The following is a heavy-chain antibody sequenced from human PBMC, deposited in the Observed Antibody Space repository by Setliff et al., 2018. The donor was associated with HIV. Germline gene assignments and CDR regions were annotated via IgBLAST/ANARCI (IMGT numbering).Heavy chain of an antibody. D-gene: IGHD6-13*01. CDR1: GYTFSSYG. CDR3: TKDVLAAGARAFDI. V-gene: IGHV1-18*01. J-gene: IGHJ3*02. Sequence: ASVKVSCKASGYTFSSYGISWVRQAPGQGLQWVGWISGYNGNTHYAQNVQGRVTMTTDTSTNTAYMDLRSLRSDGTAVYYCTKDVLAAGARAFDIWGQGTMVTVSS. CDR2: ISGYNGNT.